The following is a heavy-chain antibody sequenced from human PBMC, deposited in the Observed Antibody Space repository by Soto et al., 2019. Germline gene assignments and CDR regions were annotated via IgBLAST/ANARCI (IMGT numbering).Heavy chain of an antibody. CDR1: GFIFSDYN. CDR3: ARWVQIYYYIEF. Sequence: PGGSLRLSCAASGFIFSDYNINWVRQAPGKGLEWVSYISTSGNTIYYANSVKGRFVISRDNAKNSLYLQMNSLRAEDTAVYYCARWVQIYYYIEFWGKGTTVTVSS. D-gene: IGHD1-1*01. J-gene: IGHJ6*03. CDR2: ISTSGNTI. V-gene: IGHV3-48*01.